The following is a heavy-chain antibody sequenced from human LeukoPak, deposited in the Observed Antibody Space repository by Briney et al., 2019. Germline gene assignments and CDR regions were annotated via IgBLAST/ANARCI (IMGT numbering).Heavy chain of an antibody. CDR3: ARDRSIAARPYYYYGMDV. CDR1: GFTFSSYA. CDR2: IKQDGSEK. V-gene: IGHV3-7*03. D-gene: IGHD6-6*01. J-gene: IGHJ6*02. Sequence: GGSLRLSCAASGFTFSSYAMSWVRQAPGKGLEWVANIKQDGSEKYYVDSVKGRFTISRDNAKNSLYLQMNSLRAEDTAVYYCARDRSIAARPYYYYGMDVWGQGTTVTVSS.